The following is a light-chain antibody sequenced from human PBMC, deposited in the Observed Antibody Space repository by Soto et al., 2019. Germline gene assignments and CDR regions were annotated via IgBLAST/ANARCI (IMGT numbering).Light chain of an antibody. Sequence: IQLTQSPSSLSASVGDRVSITCQASQDIAKNLNWYQQKPGKAPKLLIYDASSLQTGVPSRFSGSGSATHFTFTISSLQSEDIATYYCQQYDNLLPITFGQGTRLEIK. J-gene: IGKJ5*01. CDR1: QDIAKN. V-gene: IGKV1-33*01. CDR3: QQYDNLLPIT. CDR2: DAS.